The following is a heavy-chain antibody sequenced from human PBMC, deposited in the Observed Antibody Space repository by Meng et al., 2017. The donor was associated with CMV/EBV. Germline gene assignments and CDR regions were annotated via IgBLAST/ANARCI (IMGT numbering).Heavy chain of an antibody. Sequence: GESLKISCAASGFTFDDYGMSWVRQAPGKGLEWVSGINWNGGSTGYADSVKGRFTISRDNAKNSLYLQMNSLRAEDTALYYCAKDYDILTGYYSGMDVWGQGTTVTVSS. CDR1: GFTFDDYG. CDR2: INWNGGST. V-gene: IGHV3-20*04. D-gene: IGHD3-9*01. CDR3: AKDYDILTGYYSGMDV. J-gene: IGHJ6*02.